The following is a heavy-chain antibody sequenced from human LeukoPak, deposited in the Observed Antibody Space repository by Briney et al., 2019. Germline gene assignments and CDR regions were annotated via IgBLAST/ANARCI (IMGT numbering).Heavy chain of an antibody. Sequence: SETLSLTCTVSGGSISSSSYYWDWIRQPPGKGLEWIGSIYYSGSTYYNPSLKSRVTISVDTSKNQFSLKLSSVTAADTAVYYCARQGYYYDSSGYQLYYFDYWGQGTLVTVSS. V-gene: IGHV4-39*01. J-gene: IGHJ4*02. CDR3: ARQGYYYDSSGYQLYYFDY. CDR2: IYYSGST. CDR1: GGSISSSSYY. D-gene: IGHD3-22*01.